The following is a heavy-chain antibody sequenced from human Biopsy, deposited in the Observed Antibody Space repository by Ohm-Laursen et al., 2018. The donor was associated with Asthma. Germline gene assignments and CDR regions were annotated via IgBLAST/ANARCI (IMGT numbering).Heavy chain of an antibody. Sequence: SETLSLTCIVSGDAMSTSGSYWGWIRQSPGKGPEWIGSIYYSGRTYYNPSLESRVTISADTSKNHFSLKVPSVTAADTAVYYCARAVSSSSYWYFDLWGRGDLVTVSS. CDR3: ARAVSSSSYWYFDL. D-gene: IGHD6-6*01. CDR1: GDAMSTSGSY. CDR2: IYYSGRT. J-gene: IGHJ2*01. V-gene: IGHV4-39*02.